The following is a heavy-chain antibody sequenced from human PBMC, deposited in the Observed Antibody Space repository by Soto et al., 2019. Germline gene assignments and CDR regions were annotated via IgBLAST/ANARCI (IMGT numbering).Heavy chain of an antibody. V-gene: IGHV3-30*18. CDR1: GFTFSSYG. CDR2: ISYDGSNK. J-gene: IGHJ6*02. D-gene: IGHD3-22*01. Sequence: GGSLRLSCAASGFTFSSYGMHWVRQAPGKGLEWVAVISYDGSNKYYADSVKGRFTISRDNSKNTLYLQMNSLRAEDTAVYYCAKAKLITTGGNYYYGMDVWGQGTTVTVSS. CDR3: AKAKLITTGGNYYYGMDV.